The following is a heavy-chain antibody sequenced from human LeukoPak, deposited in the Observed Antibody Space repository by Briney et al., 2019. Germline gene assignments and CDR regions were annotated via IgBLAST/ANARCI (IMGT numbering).Heavy chain of an antibody. CDR2: ISSSSSYI. CDR1: GFTFSSYS. J-gene: IGHJ3*02. V-gene: IGHV3-21*01. D-gene: IGHD1-26*01. CDR3: ARDLVGGAFDI. Sequence: GGSLRLSCAASGFTFSSYSMNWVRQAPGKGLEWVSSISSSSSYIYYADSVKGRFTISRDNAENSLYLQMNSLRTEDTAVYYCARDLVGGAFDIWGQGTMVTVSS.